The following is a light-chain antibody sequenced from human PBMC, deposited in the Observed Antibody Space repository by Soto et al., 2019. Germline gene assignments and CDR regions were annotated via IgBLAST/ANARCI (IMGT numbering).Light chain of an antibody. CDR3: QHYNNWPPLT. CDR1: QSVSSN. CDR2: GAS. Sequence: EIVMTQSPAPLSVSPGARATLSCRASQSVSSNLAWYQQKPGQAPRLLIYGASTRATGIPARFSGSGSGTEFTLTISSLQSEDFAVDYCQHYNNWPPLTFGGGTKVEIK. V-gene: IGKV3-15*01. J-gene: IGKJ4*01.